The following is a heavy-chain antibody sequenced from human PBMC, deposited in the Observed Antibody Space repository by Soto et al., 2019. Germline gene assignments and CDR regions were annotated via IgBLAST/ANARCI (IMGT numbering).Heavy chain of an antibody. V-gene: IGHV1-69*06. CDR3: ARDPRSIAARQGDYYYYGMDV. D-gene: IGHD6-6*01. CDR1: GGTFSSYA. CDR2: IIPIFGTA. Sequence: WASVKVSCKASGGTFSSYAISWVRQAPGQGLEWMGGIIPIFGTANYAQKFQGRVTITADKSTSTAYMELSSLRSEDTAVYYCARDPRSIAARQGDYYYYGMDVWG. J-gene: IGHJ6*02.